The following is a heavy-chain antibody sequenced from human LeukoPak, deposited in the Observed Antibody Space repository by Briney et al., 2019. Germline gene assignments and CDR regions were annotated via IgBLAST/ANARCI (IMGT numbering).Heavy chain of an antibody. CDR2: INQDGSEI. CDR1: GFTFSRFR. D-gene: IGHD1-26*01. Sequence: AGGALRLSCAASGFTFSRFRMSWVRQPPGKGLEWVANINQDGSEIYYVDSVKGRFTVSTDNAKNSLYLQMNSLRAEDTAVYYCAKDLSRWELHLPYNWFDPWGQGTLVTVSS. J-gene: IGHJ5*02. CDR3: AKDLSRWELHLPYNWFDP. V-gene: IGHV3-7*03.